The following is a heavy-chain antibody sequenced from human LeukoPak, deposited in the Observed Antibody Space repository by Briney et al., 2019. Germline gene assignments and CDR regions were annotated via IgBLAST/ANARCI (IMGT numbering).Heavy chain of an antibody. CDR2: IRYDGSNK. CDR1: GFTFSSYG. D-gene: IGHD2-2*01. CDR3: AKMGYCSSTSCFFYYYYYGMDV. Sequence: GGSLRLSCAASGFTFSSYGMHWVRQAPGKGLEWVAFIRYDGSNKYYADSVKGRFTISRDNSKNTLYLQKNSLRAEDTAVYYCAKMGYCSSTSCFFYYYYYGMDVWGQGTTVTVSS. V-gene: IGHV3-30*02. J-gene: IGHJ6*02.